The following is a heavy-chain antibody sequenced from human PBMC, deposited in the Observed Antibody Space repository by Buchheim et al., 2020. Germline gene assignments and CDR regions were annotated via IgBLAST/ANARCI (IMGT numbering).Heavy chain of an antibody. V-gene: IGHV1-58*01. CDR3: AADTYSGTYV. Sequence: QLQLVQSGPEVKKPGTSVKVSCKASGFTFTNSVLQWVRQARGQRLEWIGWIVVGSGNTNYAQKFHERVTITKDMSTSTAYMELRSLRSEDSAVYYCAADTYSGTYVWGQGTL. J-gene: IGHJ4*02. D-gene: IGHD1-26*01. CDR2: IVVGSGNT. CDR1: GFTFTNSV.